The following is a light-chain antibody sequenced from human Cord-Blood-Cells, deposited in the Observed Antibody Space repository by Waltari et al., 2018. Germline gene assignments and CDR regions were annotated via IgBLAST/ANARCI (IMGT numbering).Light chain of an antibody. Sequence: DIQMTQSPSSLSASVGDRVTITCQASQDINNYLNWYQQKPGKAPKLLIYDASNLETGVPSRFRGCGCGTDFSFTISSLQPEDIATYYCQQYDNLPLTFGGGTKVEIK. CDR1: QDINNY. V-gene: IGKV1-33*01. CDR2: DAS. CDR3: QQYDNLPLT. J-gene: IGKJ4*01.